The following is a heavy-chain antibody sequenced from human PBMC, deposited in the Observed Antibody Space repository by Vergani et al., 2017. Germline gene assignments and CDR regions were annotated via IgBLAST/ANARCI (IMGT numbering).Heavy chain of an antibody. Sequence: QVQLQQWGAGLLKPSETLSLTCAVYGGSFSGYYWSWIRQPPGKGLEWIGEINHSGSTNYNPSLKSRVTISVDTSKNQFSLKLSSVTAADTAVYYWARGGGALIVIVGATGVSYFDYGGQGTLVTVSS. V-gene: IGHV4-34*01. CDR1: GGSFSGYY. D-gene: IGHD1-26*01. CDR2: INHSGST. J-gene: IGHJ4*02. CDR3: ARGGGALIVIVGATGVSYFDY.